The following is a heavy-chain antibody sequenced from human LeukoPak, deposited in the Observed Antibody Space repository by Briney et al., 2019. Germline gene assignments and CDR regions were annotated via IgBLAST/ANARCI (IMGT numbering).Heavy chain of an antibody. CDR1: GFTISTYT. CDR3: ARETYFYDSSGYPHYYFDY. Sequence: AGSLRLSCAASGFTISTYTMNWVRQVPGKGLEWLSYINSRDGSIDYADSVQGRFTISRDNAKNSLYLQMNSLRAEDTAVYYCARETYFYDSSGYPHYYFDYWGQGNLVTVSS. D-gene: IGHD3-22*01. V-gene: IGHV3-48*01. J-gene: IGHJ4*02. CDR2: INSRDGSI.